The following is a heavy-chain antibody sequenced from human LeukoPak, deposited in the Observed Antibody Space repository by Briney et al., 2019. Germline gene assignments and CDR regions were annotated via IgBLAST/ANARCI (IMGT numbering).Heavy chain of an antibody. J-gene: IGHJ4*02. D-gene: IGHD6-13*01. CDR1: GFTFSSYG. CDR3: ARDHGSSSWHYDH. Sequence: QPGGSLRLSCAASGFTFSSYGMHWVRQAPGKGLEWVAVIWYDGSNKYYADSVKGRFTISRDNSKNTLYLQMNSLRAEDTAVYYCARDHGSSSWHYDHWGQGTLVTVSS. CDR2: IWYDGSNK. V-gene: IGHV3-33*01.